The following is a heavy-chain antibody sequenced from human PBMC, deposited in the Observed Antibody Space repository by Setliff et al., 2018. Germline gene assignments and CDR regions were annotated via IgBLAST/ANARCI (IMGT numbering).Heavy chain of an antibody. D-gene: IGHD3-16*01. J-gene: IGHJ3*02. CDR3: ARDPDYDYWDAFDI. CDR1: GFTFSNYE. CDR2: ISNGGGAV. V-gene: IGHV3-48*03. Sequence: GGSLRLSCVASGFTFSNYEFNWVRQAPGKGLEWISYISNGGGAVKYADSVKGRFTISRDNAKSSLYLQMNSLRAEDTAVYYCARDPDYDYWDAFDIWGQGTMVTVSS.